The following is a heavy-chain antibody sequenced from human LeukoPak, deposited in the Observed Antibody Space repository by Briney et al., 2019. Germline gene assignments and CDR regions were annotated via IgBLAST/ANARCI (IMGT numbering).Heavy chain of an antibody. D-gene: IGHD4-17*01. CDR2: ISSSSSYI. CDR1: GFAFSSSW. Sequence: PGGSLRLSCAGSGFAFSSSWMHWVRQAPGKGLEWVSSISSSSSYIYYADSVKGRFTISRDNAKNSLYLQMNSLRAEDTAVYYCARGEGYGDFDSWGQGTLVTVSS. J-gene: IGHJ4*02. V-gene: IGHV3-21*01. CDR3: ARGEGYGDFDS.